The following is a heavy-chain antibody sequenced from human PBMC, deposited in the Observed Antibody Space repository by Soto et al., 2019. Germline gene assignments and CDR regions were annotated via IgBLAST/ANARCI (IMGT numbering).Heavy chain of an antibody. CDR3: ARDKDLQPTVWGF. CDR2: VYYSGAT. D-gene: IGHD3-16*01. CDR1: GDSMATGGHY. V-gene: IGHV4-31*03. Sequence: SETLSLTCTVSGDSMATGGHYYNWIRQVPGKGLEWIGYVYYSGATHYTPSLRARATISRDTSKNQFSLRLISVAAADTALYYCARDKDLQPTVWGFWGQGIQVTVSS. J-gene: IGHJ4*02.